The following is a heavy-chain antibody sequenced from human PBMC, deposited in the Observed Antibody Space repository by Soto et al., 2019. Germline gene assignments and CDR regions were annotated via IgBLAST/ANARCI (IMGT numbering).Heavy chain of an antibody. CDR2: IKSKTDGGTT. D-gene: IGHD6-19*01. CDR3: TTGPGAQQWLAPMVDAFDI. Sequence: GGSLRLSCAASGFTFSNAWMSWVRQAPGKGLEWVGRIKSKTDGGTTDYAAPVKGRFTISRDDSKNTLYLQMNSLKTEDTAVYYCTTGPGAQQWLAPMVDAFDIWGQGTMVTVSS. V-gene: IGHV3-15*01. J-gene: IGHJ3*02. CDR1: GFTFSNAW.